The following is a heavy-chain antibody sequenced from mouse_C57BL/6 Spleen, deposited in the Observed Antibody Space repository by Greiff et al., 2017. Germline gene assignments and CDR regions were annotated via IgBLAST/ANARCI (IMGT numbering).Heavy chain of an antibody. D-gene: IGHD2-2*01. CDR2: IHPNSGST. CDR3: ARQYGYDVLAWFAY. CDR1: GYTFTSYW. J-gene: IGHJ3*01. V-gene: IGHV1-64*01. Sequence: QVQLQQSGAELVKPGASVKLSCKASGYTFTSYWMHWVKQRPGQGLEWIGMIHPNSGSTNYNEKFKSKATLTVDKSSSTAYMQLSSLTSEDSAVYYCARQYGYDVLAWFAYWGQGTLVTVSA.